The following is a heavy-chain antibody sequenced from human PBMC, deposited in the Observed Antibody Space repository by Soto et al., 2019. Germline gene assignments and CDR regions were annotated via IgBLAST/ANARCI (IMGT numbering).Heavy chain of an antibody. CDR3: ARAAKRYFDY. Sequence: QVQLVQSGAEVKKPGSSVKVSCRASGGPFNTFAISWVRQAPGQGLEWMGGTIPIFGPANYAQKFQGRVTITADKSTSTAYLELSSLRSEETAVYYCARAAKRYFDYWGQGTLVTVSS. CDR1: GGPFNTFA. V-gene: IGHV1-69*06. CDR2: TIPIFGPA. J-gene: IGHJ4*02. D-gene: IGHD6-25*01.